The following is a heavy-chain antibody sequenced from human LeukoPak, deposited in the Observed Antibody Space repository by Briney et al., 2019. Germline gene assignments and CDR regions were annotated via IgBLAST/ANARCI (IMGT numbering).Heavy chain of an antibody. CDR1: EFTFDNYA. CDR2: ISGSGYYS. Sequence: AGGSLRLSCAASEFTFDNYAMSWVRQAPGKGLEWVSVISGSGYYSYYADSVKGRFTVSRDNSKTTLYLQMNSLRADDTAVYYCTKVRSGSSNWALRVFDYWGQGALVTVSS. D-gene: IGHD4-11*01. CDR3: TKVRSGSSNWALRVFDY. V-gene: IGHV3-23*01. J-gene: IGHJ4*02.